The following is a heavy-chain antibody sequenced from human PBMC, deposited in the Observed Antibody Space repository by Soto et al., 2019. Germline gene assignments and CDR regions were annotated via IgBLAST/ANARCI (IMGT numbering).Heavy chain of an antibody. D-gene: IGHD6-19*01. V-gene: IGHV1-24*01. CDR1: GYTLTELS. Sequence: GASVKVSCKVSGYTLTELSMHCVRQAPGKGLEWMGGFDPEDGETIYAQKFQGRVTMTEDTSTDTAYMELSSLRSEDTAVYYCATEGKAVAGLGNYYYGMDVWGQGTTVTVSS. CDR2: FDPEDGET. J-gene: IGHJ6*02. CDR3: ATEGKAVAGLGNYYYGMDV.